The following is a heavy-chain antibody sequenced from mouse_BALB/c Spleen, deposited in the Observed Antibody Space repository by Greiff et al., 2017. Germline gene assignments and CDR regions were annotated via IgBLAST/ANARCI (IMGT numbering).Heavy chain of an antibody. D-gene: IGHD2-3*01. V-gene: IGHV5-6-4*01. CDR1: GFTFSSYT. CDR2: ISSGGSYT. CDR3: TRGDGYFYY. J-gene: IGHJ2*01. Sequence: EVQRVESGGGLVKPGGSLKLSCAASGFTFSSYTMSWVRQTPEKRLEWVATISSGGSYTYYPDSVKGRFTISRDNAKNTLYLQMSSLKSEDTAMYYCTRGDGYFYYWGQGTTLTVSS.